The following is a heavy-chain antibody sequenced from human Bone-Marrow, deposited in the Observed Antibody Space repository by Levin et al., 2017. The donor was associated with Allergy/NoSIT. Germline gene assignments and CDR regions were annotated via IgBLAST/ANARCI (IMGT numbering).Heavy chain of an antibody. J-gene: IGHJ4*02. D-gene: IGHD6-13*01. CDR2: IFSNDEK. CDR1: GFSLTNSRMG. Sequence: SGPTLVKPTETLTLTCTVSGFSLTNSRMGVSWIRQPPGKALEWLGHIFSNDEKSYNTSVRSRLTFSKDTSKSQVVLTMTSMDPADTATYYCARIRSESSSWYWFLDNWGQGSLVTVSS. V-gene: IGHV2-26*01. CDR3: ARIRSESSSWYWFLDN.